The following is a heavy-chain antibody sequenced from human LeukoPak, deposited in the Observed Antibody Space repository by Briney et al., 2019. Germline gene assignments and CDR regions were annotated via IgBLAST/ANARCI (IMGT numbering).Heavy chain of an antibody. V-gene: IGHV3-23*01. CDR1: GFTFSTYA. D-gene: IGHD6-13*01. CDR3: AKDSRETLSGTEDY. Sequence: GGSLRLSCAASGFTFSTYARSWVRQAPGKGLELVSSITSSGYDTYYRDSVKGRFTISRDNSENTLYLQMTSLRPEDTAMYYCAKDSRETLSGTEDYWGRGTLVTVSS. J-gene: IGHJ4*02. CDR2: ITSSGYDT.